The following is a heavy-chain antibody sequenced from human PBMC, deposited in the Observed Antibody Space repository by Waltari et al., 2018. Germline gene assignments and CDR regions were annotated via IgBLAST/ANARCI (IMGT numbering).Heavy chain of an antibody. CDR1: GGSISSSSYY. CDR2: IYYSGIT. D-gene: IGHD1-1*01. CDR3: ARVELDGTDDY. J-gene: IGHJ4*02. V-gene: IGHV4-39*07. Sequence: QLQLQESGPGLVKPSETLSLTCTVSGGSISSSSYYWGWIRQPPGKGLEWIGSIYYSGITYYNPSLKSLVTISVDTSKNHVSLKLSSVTAADTAVYYCARVELDGTDDYWGQGTLVTVSS.